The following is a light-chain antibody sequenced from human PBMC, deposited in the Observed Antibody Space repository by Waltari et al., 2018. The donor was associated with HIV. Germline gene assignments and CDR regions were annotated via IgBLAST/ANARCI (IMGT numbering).Light chain of an antibody. Sequence: AVQLTQSPSSLSASVGDTVTITCRASQRIINHLAWYQVKPGTPPKLLIFDASTLQSGVPTRFSGTGSRAEFTLTISSLQPEDSATYYCQQFNNYPRTFGPGTKL. J-gene: IGKJ3*01. CDR2: DAS. V-gene: IGKV1D-13*01. CDR3: QQFNNYPRT. CDR1: QRIINH.